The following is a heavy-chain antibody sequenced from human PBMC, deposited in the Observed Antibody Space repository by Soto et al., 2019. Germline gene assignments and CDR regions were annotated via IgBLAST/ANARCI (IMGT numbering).Heavy chain of an antibody. Sequence: GSLTLSCAASGFTFSSHSMRWVRQAAGKGLEWVSAISGSGSSTYYADAVKGRFTISRDNSKNTLYLQMNSLRAEDTAVYYCAKQGALYPQYYFDYWGQGTLVTVSS. J-gene: IGHJ4*02. V-gene: IGHV3-23*01. D-gene: IGHD3-16*01. CDR3: AKQGALYPQYYFDY. CDR1: GFTFSSHS. CDR2: ISGSGSST.